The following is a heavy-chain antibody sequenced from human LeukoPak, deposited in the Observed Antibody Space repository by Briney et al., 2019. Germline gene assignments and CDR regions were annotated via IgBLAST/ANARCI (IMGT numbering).Heavy chain of an antibody. J-gene: IGHJ4*02. CDR1: GFTFSNYD. CDR2: IWYDGRNK. V-gene: IGHV3-33*01. CDR3: ARAPGRDLDY. Sequence: PGGSLRLSCAASGFTFSNYDMHWVRQARGKGLEWVAVIWYDGRNKYYADSVKGRFTISRDNSKSTLYLQMNSLRADDTAVYYCARAPGRDLDYWGQGTLVTVSS. D-gene: IGHD3-3*01.